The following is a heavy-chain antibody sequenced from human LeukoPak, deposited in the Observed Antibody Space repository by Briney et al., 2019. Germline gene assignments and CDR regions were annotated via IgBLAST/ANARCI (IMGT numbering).Heavy chain of an antibody. V-gene: IGHV3-7*01. D-gene: IGHD4-17*01. CDR3: ARGEPLTVTTSDYFDY. J-gene: IGHJ4*02. CDR2: IKKTGSET. CDR1: GFTFSHFW. Sequence: GGSLRLSCAASGFTFSHFWMSWVRQAPGKGLEWVAYIKKTGSETYYADSVKGRFTISRDNSKNTLYLHMNSLRAEDTAVYYCARGEPLTVTTSDYFDYWGQGTLVTVSS.